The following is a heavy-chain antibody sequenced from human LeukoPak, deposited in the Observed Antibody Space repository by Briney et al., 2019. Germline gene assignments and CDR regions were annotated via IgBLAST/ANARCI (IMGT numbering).Heavy chain of an antibody. V-gene: IGHV4-61*01. CDR1: GGSVSSGSYY. CDR3: ARSRSGYSYDHAAFEI. CDR2: IDYRGST. Sequence: SETLSLTCTVSGGSVSSGSYYWSWVRQPPGKGLEWIAYIDYRGSTTYNPSLRSRVTISVDTSRNQFSLKLRSVTAADTAVYYCARSRSGYSYDHAAFEIWGQGTMVTVSS. J-gene: IGHJ3*02. D-gene: IGHD5-18*01.